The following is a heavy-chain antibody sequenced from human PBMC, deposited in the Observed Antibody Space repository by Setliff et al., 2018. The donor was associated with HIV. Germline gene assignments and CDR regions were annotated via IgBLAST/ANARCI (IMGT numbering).Heavy chain of an antibody. Sequence: SETLSLTCTVSGGSISSYSWSWIRQPPGKGLEWIGYIYTSGSTNYNPSLKSRVTISVDTSENQFSLKLTSVTAADTAMYFCARDATSEGCMDVWGKGTTVTVSS. CDR2: IYTSGST. CDR3: ARDATSEGCMDV. V-gene: IGHV4-4*08. J-gene: IGHJ6*03. D-gene: IGHD6-19*01. CDR1: GGSISSYS.